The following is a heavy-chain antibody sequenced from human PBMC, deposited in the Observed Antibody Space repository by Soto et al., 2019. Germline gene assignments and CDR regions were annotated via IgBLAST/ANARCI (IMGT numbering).Heavy chain of an antibody. CDR2: IYPGDSDT. CDR3: ARGFYGAYYYYYGMDV. J-gene: IGHJ6*02. Sequence: PGESLKISCKGSGYSFTSYWIGWVRQMPGKGLEWMGIIYPGDSDTRYSSSFQGQVTISADKSISTAYLQWSSLKASDTAMYYCARGFYGAYYYYYGMDVWGQGTTVTVSS. V-gene: IGHV5-51*01. CDR1: GYSFTSYW. D-gene: IGHD2-8*01.